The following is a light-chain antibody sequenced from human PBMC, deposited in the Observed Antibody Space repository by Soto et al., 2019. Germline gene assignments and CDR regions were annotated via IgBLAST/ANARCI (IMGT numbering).Light chain of an antibody. CDR2: GAS. Sequence: EILMTQSPATLSVSPGERATVSCRASQSVSSNLAWYQQKPGQAPRLLIYGASNRATGIPARFSGSGSGTEFTLTISSLQSEDFAVYYCQQYSNWPSWTFGQGTKVDIK. V-gene: IGKV3-15*01. CDR1: QSVSSN. J-gene: IGKJ1*01. CDR3: QQYSNWPSWT.